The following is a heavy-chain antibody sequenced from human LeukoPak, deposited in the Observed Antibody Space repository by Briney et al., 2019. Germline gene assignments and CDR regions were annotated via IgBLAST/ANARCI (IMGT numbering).Heavy chain of an antibody. J-gene: IGHJ6*02. CDR3: ARGAGNYYFYGMDV. CDR1: GGSISSYF. Sequence: PSQTLSLTCTVSGGSISSYFWSWIRQPPGKGLEWIGHIYYSGSTNYNPSLKSRVTVSVDTSKNQFSLKLSSVTAADTAVYYCARGAGNYYFYGMDVWGQGTTVTVSS. V-gene: IGHV4-59*01. CDR2: IYYSGST.